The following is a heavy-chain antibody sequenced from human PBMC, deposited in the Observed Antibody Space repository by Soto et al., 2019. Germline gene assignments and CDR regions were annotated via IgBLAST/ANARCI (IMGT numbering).Heavy chain of an antibody. Sequence: EVQLVESGGGLVQPGGSLRLSCAASGFTFSIYWMHWVRQAPGKGLVWISRIKSDGSDTIYADSVKGRFTISIDNARNTLDLQMNSLRAEDTATYYCARDRNYHSDYWGQGTLVTVSS. CDR2: IKSDGSDT. CDR1: GFTFSIYW. J-gene: IGHJ4*02. D-gene: IGHD1-7*01. V-gene: IGHV3-74*01. CDR3: ARDRNYHSDY.